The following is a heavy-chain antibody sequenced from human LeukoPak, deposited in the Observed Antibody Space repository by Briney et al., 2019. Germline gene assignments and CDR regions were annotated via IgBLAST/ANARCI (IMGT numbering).Heavy chain of an antibody. Sequence: PSETLSLTCTVSGGSISSGGYYWSWIRQPPGKGLEWIGEINHSGSTNYNPSLKSRVTISVDTSKNQFSLKLSSVTAADTAVYYCARGKNKIRGVPFDYWGQGTLVTVSS. CDR1: GGSISSGGYY. CDR2: INHSGST. J-gene: IGHJ4*02. CDR3: ARGKNKIRGVPFDY. D-gene: IGHD3-10*01. V-gene: IGHV4-39*07.